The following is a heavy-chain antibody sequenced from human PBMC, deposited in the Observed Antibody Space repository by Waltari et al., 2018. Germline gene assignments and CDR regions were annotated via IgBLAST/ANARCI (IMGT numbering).Heavy chain of an antibody. Sequence: QVQLVQSGTEVKKPGSSVKVSCRASGGTFSSYAISWVRQAPGQGLEWMGRIMPVVDIANYAQKFQGRVTITADKSTSTAFMEVTSLTSEDTAVYYCARAFEGRGSNHGALGYWGQGTLVTVSS. CDR1: GGTFSSYA. D-gene: IGHD1-26*01. V-gene: IGHV1-69*04. CDR3: ARAFEGRGSNHGALGY. CDR2: IMPVVDIA. J-gene: IGHJ4*02.